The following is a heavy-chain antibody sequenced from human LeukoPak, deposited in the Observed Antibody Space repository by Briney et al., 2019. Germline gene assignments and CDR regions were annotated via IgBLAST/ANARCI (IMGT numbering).Heavy chain of an antibody. CDR2: IYPGDSDT. J-gene: IGHJ4*02. Sequence: GESLQISCKGSGSSFTSYWIGWVRQLPGKGLEWMGIIYPGDSDTRYSPSFQGQVTISADKSISTAYLQWSSLKASDTAMYYCARAHYDSSGYYDYWGQGTLVTVSS. D-gene: IGHD3-22*01. CDR3: ARAHYDSSGYYDY. CDR1: GSSFTSYW. V-gene: IGHV5-51*01.